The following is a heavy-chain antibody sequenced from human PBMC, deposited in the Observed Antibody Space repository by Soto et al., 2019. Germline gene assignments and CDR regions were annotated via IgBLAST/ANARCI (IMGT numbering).Heavy chain of an antibody. CDR1: GLTFSTYY. CDR3: AKSLGNNWSEHYFDH. V-gene: IGHV3-23*01. CDR2: LSDSRHST. Sequence: GGSLRLSCAASGLTFSTYYMSWVRQAPGKGLEWVASLSDSRHSTNYAASVKGRFTISRDNSKNTLYLQMTSLRVEDTAVYYCAKSLGNNWSEHYFDHWGQGTLVTVSS. D-gene: IGHD1-20*01. J-gene: IGHJ4*02.